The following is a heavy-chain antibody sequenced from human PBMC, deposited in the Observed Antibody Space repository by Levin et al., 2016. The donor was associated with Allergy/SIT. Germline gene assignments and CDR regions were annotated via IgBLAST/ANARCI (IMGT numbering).Heavy chain of an antibody. CDR3: ATDEGAYGDYYRS. CDR1: GLSFSKSW. D-gene: IGHD4-17*01. J-gene: IGHJ4*02. V-gene: IGHV3-15*01. Sequence: GESLKISCAASGLSFSKSWMNWVRQAPGKGLEWVGRITAKADGGATDYAAPVKGRFTITRDDSKTTLDLQMNSLKTEDTAVYYCATDEGAYGDYYRSWGQGTLVTVSS. CDR2: ITAKADGGAT.